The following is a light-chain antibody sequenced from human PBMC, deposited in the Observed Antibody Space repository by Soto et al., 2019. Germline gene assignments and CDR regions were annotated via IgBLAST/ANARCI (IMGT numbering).Light chain of an antibody. V-gene: IGKV3-20*01. CDR2: GTS. CDR1: QSVNSRD. CDR3: QQYGNSPLHT. J-gene: IGKJ2*01. Sequence: EMVLTQSPGTLSLYPGESATLSCRARQSVNSRDLAWYQQRPGQAPRLLVYGTSNRATGIADRFSGSWSGTDFTRTITGLEPEDFGMDYCQQYGNSPLHTFGQGTKLEI.